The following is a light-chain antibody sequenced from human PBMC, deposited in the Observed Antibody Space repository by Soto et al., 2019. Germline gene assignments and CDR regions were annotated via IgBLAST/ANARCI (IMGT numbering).Light chain of an antibody. V-gene: IGKV3-20*01. Sequence: EIVLTQSPDSLSLSPGERATLSCRASQNIDNNYLVWYQQRPGLAARLLIYDASVRATGIPDRFSGSGSGTDLTLSISRLEHEVFAVYYCQQCAYSPRTFGQGTKVEVK. CDR2: DAS. CDR1: QNIDNNY. CDR3: QQCAYSPRT. J-gene: IGKJ1*01.